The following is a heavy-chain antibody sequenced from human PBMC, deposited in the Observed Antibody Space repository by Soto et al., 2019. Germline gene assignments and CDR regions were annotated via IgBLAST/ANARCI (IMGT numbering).Heavy chain of an antibody. CDR3: ARGLSFSGYYYYMDV. D-gene: IGHD6-13*01. CDR1: GGSFSGYY. V-gene: IGHV4-34*01. Sequence: PSETLSLTCAVYGGSFSGYYWSWIRQPPGKGLEWIGEINPAGSTNYNPSLKSRVTISVDTSKNQLSLRLSSVTAADTAMYYCARGLSFSGYYYYMDVWGKGTTVTVSS. J-gene: IGHJ6*03. CDR2: INPAGST.